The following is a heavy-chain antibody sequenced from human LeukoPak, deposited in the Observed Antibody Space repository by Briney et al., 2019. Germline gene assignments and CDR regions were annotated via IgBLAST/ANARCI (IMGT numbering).Heavy chain of an antibody. V-gene: IGHV3-7*01. CDR3: ARDLSKVRGVRLGY. Sequence: PGGSLRLSCAASGFTFSTHWMTWVRQAPGKGLEWVANINQAGTEKYYVDSVKGRFTISRDNAKNSLPLQMNSLRAEDTAVYYCARDLSKVRGVRLGYWGQGTLVTVSS. CDR1: GFTFSTHW. J-gene: IGHJ4*02. D-gene: IGHD3-10*01. CDR2: INQAGTEK.